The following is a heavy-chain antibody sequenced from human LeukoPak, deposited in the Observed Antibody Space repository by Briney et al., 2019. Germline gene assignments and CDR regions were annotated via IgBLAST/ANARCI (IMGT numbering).Heavy chain of an antibody. Sequence: PAETLSLICTLSCRSISRYYWRWIRQPAGRGRAWIGYIYYSGSNNNNPSLTSQVTIPVDTPKNQSFLKLSAVTAGDRPGRYFARLVGKYMDVWGEGTTVTASS. V-gene: IGHV4-59*01. D-gene: IGHD2-2*01. CDR3: ARLVGKYMDV. CDR2: IYYSGSN. CDR1: CRSISRYY. J-gene: IGHJ6*03.